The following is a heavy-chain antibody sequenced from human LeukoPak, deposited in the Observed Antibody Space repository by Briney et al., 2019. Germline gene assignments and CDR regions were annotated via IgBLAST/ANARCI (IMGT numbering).Heavy chain of an antibody. Sequence: GRSLRLSCAASGFTFDDYAMHWVRQAPGKGLEWVSGISWNSGSIGYADSVKGRFTISRDNAKNSLYLQMNSLRAEDTALYYCAKDRGPYYHGRPPSLLFFDYWGQGTLVTVSS. CDR3: AKDRGPYYHGRPPSLLFFDY. J-gene: IGHJ4*02. V-gene: IGHV3-9*01. D-gene: IGHD3-10*01. CDR1: GFTFDDYA. CDR2: ISWNSGSI.